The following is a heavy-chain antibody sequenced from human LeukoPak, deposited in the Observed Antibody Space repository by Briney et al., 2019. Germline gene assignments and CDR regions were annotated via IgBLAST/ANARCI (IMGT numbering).Heavy chain of an antibody. Sequence: SETLSLTCTVSGGSISSYYWSWIRQPPGKGLEWIGYIYYSGSTNYNPSLKGRVTISVDTSKNQFSLKLSSVTAADTAVYYCARGWDIVAALWGQGTLVTVSS. CDR1: GGSISSYY. V-gene: IGHV4-59*01. D-gene: IGHD6-13*01. CDR3: ARGWDIVAAL. J-gene: IGHJ4*02. CDR2: IYYSGST.